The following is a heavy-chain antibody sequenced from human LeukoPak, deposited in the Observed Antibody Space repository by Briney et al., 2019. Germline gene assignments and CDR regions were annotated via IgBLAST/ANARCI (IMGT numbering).Heavy chain of an antibody. CDR3: ARDHHYYDSSGYSMYYFDY. D-gene: IGHD3-22*01. CDR1: GGTFSSYA. CDR2: IIPILGIA. J-gene: IGHJ4*02. V-gene: IGHV1-69*04. Sequence: GASVKVSCKASGGTFSSYAISWVRQAPGQGLEWMGRIIPILGIANYAQKFQGRVTITADKSTSTAYMELSSLRSEDTAVYYCARDHHYYDSSGYSMYYFDYWGQGTLVTVSS.